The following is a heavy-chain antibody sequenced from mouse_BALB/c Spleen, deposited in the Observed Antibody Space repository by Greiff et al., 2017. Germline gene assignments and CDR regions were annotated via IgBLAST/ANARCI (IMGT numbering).Heavy chain of an antibody. CDR2: ISSGGSYT. CDR1: GFTFSSYA. V-gene: IGHV5-9-4*01. CDR3: GRDGSYKGFAY. D-gene: IGHD1-1*02. J-gene: IGHJ3*01. Sequence: EVKVVESGGGLVKPGGSLKLSCAASGFTFSSYAMSWVRQSPEKRLEWVAAISSGGSYTYYPDTVTGRFTISRDNAKNTLYLEMSSLRSENTTMYYCGRDGSYKGFAYWGQGTLVTVSA.